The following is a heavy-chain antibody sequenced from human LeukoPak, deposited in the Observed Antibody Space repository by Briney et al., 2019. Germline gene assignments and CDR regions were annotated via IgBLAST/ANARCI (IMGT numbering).Heavy chain of an antibody. V-gene: IGHV3-23*01. Sequence: PGGSLRLSCAASGFTFSSYAMSWVRQAPGKGLEWVSAISGSGGGTYYADSVKGRFTISRDNSRSTLYLQMNSLRADDTAVYYCARGQQLVHADYWGQGTLVTVSS. CDR2: ISGSGGGT. CDR3: ARGQQLVHADY. J-gene: IGHJ4*02. CDR1: GFTFSSYA. D-gene: IGHD6-13*01.